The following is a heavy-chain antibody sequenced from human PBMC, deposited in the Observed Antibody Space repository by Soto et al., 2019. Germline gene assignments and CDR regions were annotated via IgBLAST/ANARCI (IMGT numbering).Heavy chain of an antibody. CDR1: GFSLSNARMG. CDR3: ARTGRFLGFQLSGYDRNDAFDI. Sequence: QVTLKESGPVLVKPTEPLTLTCTVSGFSLSNARMGVSWIRQPPGKALEWLAHIFSNDEKSYSTSLKSRLTISKDTPKSQVVLTMTNMDPVDTATYYCARTGRFLGFQLSGYDRNDAFDIWGQGTMVTVSS. V-gene: IGHV2-26*01. J-gene: IGHJ3*02. CDR2: IFSNDEK. D-gene: IGHD5-12*01.